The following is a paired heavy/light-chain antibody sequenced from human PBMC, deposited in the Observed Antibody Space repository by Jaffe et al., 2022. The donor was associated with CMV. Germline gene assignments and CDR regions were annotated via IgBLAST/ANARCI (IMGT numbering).Heavy chain of an antibody. CDR2: ISTISSGI. CDR1: GFTFSAYN. CDR3: ARDSRTMGLDS. Sequence: EVQLVESGGGLVQPGGSLRLSCAVSGFTFSAYNMNWVRQAPGKGLEWVSYISTISSGIYYADSVKGRFTISRDNAKNSLYLQMNSLRDEDTAVYYCARDSRTMGLDSWGQGTLVTVSS. D-gene: IGHD3-10*01. J-gene: IGHJ4*02. V-gene: IGHV3-48*02.
Light chain of an antibody. CDR2: AAS. CDR1: QRISTY. J-gene: IGKJ1*01. Sequence: DIQMTQSPSSLSASVGDRLTITCRASQRISTYLNWYQLKPGKAPKLLIYAASSLQSGVPSRFSGSGSGTDFTLTITSLQPEDFATYYCQQSYSTPRTFGQGTKVEIK. V-gene: IGKV1-39*01. CDR3: QQSYSTPRT.